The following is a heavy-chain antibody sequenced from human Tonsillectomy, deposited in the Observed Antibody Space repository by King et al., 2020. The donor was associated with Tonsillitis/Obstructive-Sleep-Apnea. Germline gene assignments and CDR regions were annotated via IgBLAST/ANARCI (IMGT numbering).Heavy chain of an antibody. Sequence: HVQLVESGGGVVQPGRSLRLSCAASGFTFRSYAMHWVRHLPGRGLEWVAVVSYDGNNVHYSDSVKGRFTISRDNSKNTLVLQMNSLTAEDTAVYYCAKDPGDQGHFDYWGQGALVTVSS. J-gene: IGHJ4*02. CDR2: VSYDGNNV. CDR3: AKDPGDQGHFDY. CDR1: GFTFRSYA. V-gene: IGHV3-30*01. D-gene: IGHD4-17*01.